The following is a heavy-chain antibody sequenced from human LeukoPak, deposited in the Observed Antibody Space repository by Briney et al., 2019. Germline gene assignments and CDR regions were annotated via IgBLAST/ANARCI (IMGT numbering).Heavy chain of an antibody. CDR2: INWNGGST. Sequence: PGGSLRLSCAASGFTFNDYGMSWVRHAPGKGLEWVFGINWNGGSTGYADSVKGRFTISRDNAKNSLYLQMNSLRAEDTALYYCARGRAIEGYAFDIWGQGTMVTVSS. J-gene: IGHJ3*02. V-gene: IGHV3-20*04. CDR3: ARGRAIEGYAFDI. CDR1: GFTFNDYG. D-gene: IGHD5-18*01.